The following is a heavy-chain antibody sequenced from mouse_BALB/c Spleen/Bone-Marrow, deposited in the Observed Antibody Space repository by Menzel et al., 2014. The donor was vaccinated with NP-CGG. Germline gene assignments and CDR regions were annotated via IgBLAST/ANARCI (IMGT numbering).Heavy chain of an antibody. D-gene: IGHD1-1*01. CDR2: IDPANGNT. CDR3: ASYYYGSSLFAY. J-gene: IGHJ3*01. CDR1: GFNIKDTY. Sequence: VQLQQPGAELVKPGASVKLSCTASGFNIKDTYMHWVKQRPEQGLEWIGRIDPANGNTKYDPKFQGKATITADTSSNTAYLQLSSLTSEDTAVYYCASYYYGSSLFAYWGQGTLVTVSA. V-gene: IGHV14-3*02.